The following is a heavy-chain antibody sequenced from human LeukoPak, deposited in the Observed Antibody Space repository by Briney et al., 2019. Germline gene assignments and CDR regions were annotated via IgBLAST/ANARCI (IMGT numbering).Heavy chain of an antibody. D-gene: IGHD3-16*01. J-gene: IGHJ4*02. V-gene: IGHV1-69*13. CDR1: GYTFTSYY. CDR2: IIPIFGTA. Sequence: ASVKVSCKASGYTFTSYYMHWVRQAPGQGLEWMGGIIPIFGTANYAQKFQGRVTITADESTSTAYMELSSLRSEDTAVYYCARVGDSPSLFDYWGQGTLVTVSS. CDR3: ARVGDSPSLFDY.